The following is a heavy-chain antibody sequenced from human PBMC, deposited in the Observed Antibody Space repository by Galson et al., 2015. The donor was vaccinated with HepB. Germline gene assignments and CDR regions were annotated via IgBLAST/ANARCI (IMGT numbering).Heavy chain of an antibody. CDR1: GFTFSNYD. V-gene: IGHV3-13*04. Sequence: SLRLSCAASGFTFSNYDMHWVRQATGKGLEWVSGIGTAGDTYYPGSVKGRFTISRENAKKSLYLQMNSLRPGDTAVYYCARPTDADWYFDLWGRGTLVTVSS. J-gene: IGHJ2*01. D-gene: IGHD1-26*01. CDR3: ARPTDADWYFDL. CDR2: IGTAGDT.